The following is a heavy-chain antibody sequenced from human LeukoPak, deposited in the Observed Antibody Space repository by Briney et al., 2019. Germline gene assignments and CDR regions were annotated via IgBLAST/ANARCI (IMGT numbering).Heavy chain of an antibody. J-gene: IGHJ4*02. CDR2: IYSSGLT. Sequence: SETLSLTCNVSGDSINHYYWSWIRQPAGKGLEWIGLIYSSGLTTYNPSLKSRVTMSVDTSKNQFSLKLSSVTAADTAVYYCARGSSGLYYYDSSGAWDYWGQGTLVTVSS. V-gene: IGHV4-4*07. CDR3: ARGSSGLYYYDSSGAWDY. CDR1: GDSINHYY. D-gene: IGHD3-22*01.